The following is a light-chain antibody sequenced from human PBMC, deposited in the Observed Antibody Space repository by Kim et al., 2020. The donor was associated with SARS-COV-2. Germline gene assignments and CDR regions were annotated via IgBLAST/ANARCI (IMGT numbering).Light chain of an antibody. CDR1: QSVSRN. CDR3: QQYNNWPQT. J-gene: IGKJ1*01. CDR2: GAS. V-gene: IGKV3-15*01. Sequence: EIVMTHSPATLSVSPGERATLSCRASQSVSRNLAWYQQKPGQAPRLLIYGASTRATGVPARFSGSGSGTEFTLTISSLQSEDFAIYYCQQYNNWPQTFGQGNKVEIK.